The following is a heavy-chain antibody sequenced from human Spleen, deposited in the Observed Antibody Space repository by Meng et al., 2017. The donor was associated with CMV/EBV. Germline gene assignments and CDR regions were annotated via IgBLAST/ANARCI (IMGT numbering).Heavy chain of an antibody. D-gene: IGHD6-6*01. CDR1: GFTFSTYW. CDR2: INSDGSST. J-gene: IGHJ6*02. V-gene: IGHV3-74*01. Sequence: LSLTCAASGFTFSTYWMHWVRQAPGKGLVWVSRINSDGSSTSYADSVKGRFTISRDNAKNTLYLQMNSLRAEDTAVYYCARRTGYYYYDMDVWGQGTTVTVSS. CDR3: ARRTGYYYYDMDV.